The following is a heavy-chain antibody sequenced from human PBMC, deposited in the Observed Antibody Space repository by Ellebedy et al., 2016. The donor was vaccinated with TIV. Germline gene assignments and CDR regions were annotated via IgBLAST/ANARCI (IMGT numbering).Heavy chain of an antibody. D-gene: IGHD5-18*01. J-gene: IGHJ5*02. V-gene: IGHV4-34*01. CDR2: IHHTGST. CDR3: ARGRRLLDP. Sequence: MPSETLSLTCAVYGGSLSGYYWSWIRQPPGKGLEWIGEIHHTGSTNYNPSLKSRVTISVDTSKNQFSLKMTSVTAADSGVYYCARGRRLLDPWGQGTAVNVSS. CDR1: GGSLSGYY.